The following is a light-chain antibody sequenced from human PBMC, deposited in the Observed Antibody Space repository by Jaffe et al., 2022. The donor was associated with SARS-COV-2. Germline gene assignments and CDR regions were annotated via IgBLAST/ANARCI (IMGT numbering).Light chain of an antibody. V-gene: IGKV4-1*01. J-gene: IGKJ4*01. CDR1: QNVLYSSNNKSC. Sequence: DIVMTQSPDSLAVSLGERATINCKSSQNVLYSSNNKSCLAWYQQKSGQPPKMLISWASARESGVPDRFSGSGSGTDFTLTISSLQADDVAVYYCQQYYSTPRTFGGGTKVQIK. CDR2: WAS. CDR3: QQYYSTPRT.